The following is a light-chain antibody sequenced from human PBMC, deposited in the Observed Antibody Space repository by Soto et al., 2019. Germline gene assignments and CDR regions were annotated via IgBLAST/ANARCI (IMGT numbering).Light chain of an antibody. Sequence: DVVMTQSPHSLPVTLGQPASISCRSSQSLIHSDGDTYLNWFQQRPGQSPRRLIYKVSDRDSGVHDRLTGSGSGTEFTMTISRVEAEDVGVYYCMQGTHWPWTFGHGTEVEIK. CDR2: KVS. J-gene: IGKJ1*01. V-gene: IGKV2-30*02. CDR3: MQGTHWPWT. CDR1: QSLIHSDGDTY.